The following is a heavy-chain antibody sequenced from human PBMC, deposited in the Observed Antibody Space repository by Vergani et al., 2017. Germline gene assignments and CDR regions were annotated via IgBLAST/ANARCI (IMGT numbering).Heavy chain of an antibody. Sequence: QVQLVQSGAEVKKPGASVKVSCKVSGYTLTELSMHWVRQAPGKGLEWMGGFDPEDGETIYAQKFQGRVTMTKDTSTDTAYMELSSLRSEDTAVYYCATDRRGSYLRVYGMDVWGQGTTVTVSS. V-gene: IGHV1-24*01. CDR1: GYTLTELS. CDR3: ATDRRGSYLRVYGMDV. J-gene: IGHJ6*02. D-gene: IGHD1-26*01. CDR2: FDPEDGET.